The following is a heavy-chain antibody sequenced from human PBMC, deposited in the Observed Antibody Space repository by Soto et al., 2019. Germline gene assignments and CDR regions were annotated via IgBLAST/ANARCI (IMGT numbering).Heavy chain of an antibody. CDR2: ISSTSSFI. V-gene: IGHV3-21*01. Sequence: EVQLVESGGGLVKPGGSLRLSCAASGFTFSTYTMNWVRQAPGKGLEWVSSISSTSSFIYYRDSVKGRFTISRDNAKKSLYLQMNTLSAEDTAIYYCARCEATGTPFFDYWGQGTLVTVSS. J-gene: IGHJ4*02. CDR3: ARCEATGTPFFDY. CDR1: GFTFSTYT. D-gene: IGHD1-1*01.